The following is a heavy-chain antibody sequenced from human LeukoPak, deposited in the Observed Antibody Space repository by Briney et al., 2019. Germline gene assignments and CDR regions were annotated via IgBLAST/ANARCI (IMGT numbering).Heavy chain of an antibody. Sequence: SETLSLTCAVYGGSFSGYYWSWIRQPPGKGLEWIGEINHSGSTNYNPSLKSRVTISVDRSKNQFSLKLSSVTAADTAVYYCARATPDCTNDVCYEYYFDYWGQGTLVTVSS. D-gene: IGHD2-8*01. J-gene: IGHJ4*02. CDR2: INHSGST. CDR1: GGSFSGYY. CDR3: ARATPDCTNDVCYEYYFDY. V-gene: IGHV4-34*01.